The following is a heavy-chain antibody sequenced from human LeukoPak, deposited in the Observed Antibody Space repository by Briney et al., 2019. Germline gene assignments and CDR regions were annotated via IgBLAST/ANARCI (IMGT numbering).Heavy chain of an antibody. Sequence: ASVKVSCKASGYTFTSYYMHWVRQAPGQGLEWMGIINPSGGSTSYAQKFQSRVTMTRDTSTSTVYMELSSLRSEDTAVYYCARESRSSSSFGYYYYGMDVWGQGTTVTVSS. J-gene: IGHJ6*02. D-gene: IGHD6-6*01. CDR2: INPSGGST. V-gene: IGHV1-46*01. CDR1: GYTFTSYY. CDR3: ARESRSSSSFGYYYYGMDV.